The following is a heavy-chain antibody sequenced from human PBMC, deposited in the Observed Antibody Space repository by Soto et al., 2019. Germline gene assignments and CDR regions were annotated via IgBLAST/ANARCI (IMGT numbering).Heavy chain of an antibody. CDR2: ISGSGSNT. CDR3: AKGDSYSTGNWFDP. V-gene: IGHV3-23*01. CDR1: GFTFSSYA. D-gene: IGHD2-21*02. J-gene: IGHJ5*02. Sequence: PGGSLRLSCAASGFTFSSYALTWVRQTPGKGLEWVSSISGSGSNTYYADSVRGRFTVSRDNSKNTLYLQMKSLRVEDTGVYYCAKGDSYSTGNWFDPWGQGTLVTVS.